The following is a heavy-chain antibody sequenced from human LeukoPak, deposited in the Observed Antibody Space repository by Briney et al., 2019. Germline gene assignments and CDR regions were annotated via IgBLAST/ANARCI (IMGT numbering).Heavy chain of an antibody. D-gene: IGHD5-18*01. Sequence: SETLSLTCTVSGDSINTKNYYWGWIRQPPGKGLERIGSIYYSGNTYYNPSLKSRVTLSIDTSKNQFSLRLSSVTAADTAVYHCARHSYGTFDYWGQGTLVTVSS. CDR2: IYYSGNT. CDR1: GDSINTKNYY. CDR3: ARHSYGTFDY. J-gene: IGHJ4*02. V-gene: IGHV4-39*01.